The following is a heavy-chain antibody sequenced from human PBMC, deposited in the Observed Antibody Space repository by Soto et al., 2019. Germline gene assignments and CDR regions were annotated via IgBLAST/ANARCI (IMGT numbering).Heavy chain of an antibody. Sequence: PGGSLRLSCDASGFTLSGFAMHWVRQAPGQGLEWVAVISNDGTNQYYSESVKGRFTISRDNSKNTLYLQMNNLRAEDTAVYYCATAHSHDPSGHYANYYAMDVWGQGTTVTVSS. D-gene: IGHD3-22*01. CDR2: ISNDGTNQ. CDR1: GFTLSGFA. J-gene: IGHJ6*02. CDR3: ATAHSHDPSGHYANYYAMDV. V-gene: IGHV3-30*03.